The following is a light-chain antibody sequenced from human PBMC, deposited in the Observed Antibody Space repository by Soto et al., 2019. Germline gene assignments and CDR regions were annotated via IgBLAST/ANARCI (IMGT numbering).Light chain of an antibody. CDR1: SSDVGGYNY. Sequence: QTVLTQPPSASGSPGQSVTISCTGTSSDVGGYNYVSWYQQYSGTAPKLMIYEVSKRPSGVPDRFSGSKSGNTASLTVTGLQAEDVADYYCSSYAGSNNFVFGTGTKLTVL. CDR2: EVS. V-gene: IGLV2-8*01. CDR3: SSYAGSNNFV. J-gene: IGLJ1*01.